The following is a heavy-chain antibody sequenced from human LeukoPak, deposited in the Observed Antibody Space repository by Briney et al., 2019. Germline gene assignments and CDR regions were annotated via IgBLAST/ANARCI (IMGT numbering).Heavy chain of an antibody. CDR1: GGSFSGYY. Sequence: SETLSLTCAVYGGSFSGYYWSWIRRPLGKELEWIGEINHSGSTNYNPSLKSRVTISVDTSKSQSSVKLSSVAAADTAVYYCARAGYSSGWYSQRTLFDYWGQGTLVTVSS. J-gene: IGHJ4*02. D-gene: IGHD6-19*01. CDR3: ARAGYSSGWYSQRTLFDY. V-gene: IGHV4-34*01. CDR2: INHSGST.